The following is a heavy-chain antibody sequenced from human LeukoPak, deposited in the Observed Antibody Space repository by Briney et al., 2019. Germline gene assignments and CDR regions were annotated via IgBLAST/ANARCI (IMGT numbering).Heavy chain of an antibody. CDR3: ARWPRLGYCSGGSCFRRNDAFDI. D-gene: IGHD2-15*01. Sequence: PSETLSLTCTVSGGSISSSSYYWGWIRQPPGKGLEWIGSIYYSGSTYYNPSLKSRVTISVDTSKNQFSLKLSSVTAADTAVYYCARWPRLGYCSGGSCFRRNDAFDIWGQGTMVTVSS. J-gene: IGHJ3*02. CDR2: IYYSGST. CDR1: GGSISSSSYY. V-gene: IGHV4-39*07.